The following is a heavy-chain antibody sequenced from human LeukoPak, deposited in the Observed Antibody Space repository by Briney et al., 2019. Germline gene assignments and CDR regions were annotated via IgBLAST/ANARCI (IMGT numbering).Heavy chain of an antibody. CDR2: IYYSGST. V-gene: IGHV4-59*01. CDR1: GGSISSYY. D-gene: IGHD5-18*01. CDR3: ARDVGYSYDFDYYYMDV. Sequence: SETLSLTCTVSGGSISSYYWSWIRQPPGKGLEWIGYIYYSGSTNYNPSLKSRVTIPVDTSKNQFSLKLSSVTAADTAVYYCARDVGYSYDFDYYYMDVWGKGTTVTVSS. J-gene: IGHJ6*03.